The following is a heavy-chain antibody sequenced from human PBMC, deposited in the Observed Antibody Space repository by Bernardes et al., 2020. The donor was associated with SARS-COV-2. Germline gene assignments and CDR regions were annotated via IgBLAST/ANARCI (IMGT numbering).Heavy chain of an antibody. CDR2: ISYDGSNK. D-gene: IGHD2-2*01. V-gene: IGHV3-30*04. J-gene: IGHJ6*03. CDR3: ARDGCSSTSCYRLHMDV. Sequence: GGSLRLSCAASGFTFSSYAMHWVRQAPGKGLEWVAVISYDGSNKYYADSVKGRFTISRDNSKNTLYLQMNSLRAEDTAVYYCARDGCSSTSCYRLHMDVWGKGTTVTVSS. CDR1: GFTFSSYA.